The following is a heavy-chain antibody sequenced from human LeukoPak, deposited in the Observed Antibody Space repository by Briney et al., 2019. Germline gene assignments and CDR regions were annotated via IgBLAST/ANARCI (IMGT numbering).Heavy chain of an antibody. J-gene: IGHJ6*03. CDR2: IYYSGST. D-gene: IGHD3-22*01. Sequence: SETLSLTCTVSGGSISSYYWSWIRQPPGKGLEWIGYIYYSGSTNYNPSLKSRVTISVDTSKNQFSLRLSSVTAADTAVYHCARVYYGSSGYYYPTYYYYYMDVWGKGTTVTVSS. V-gene: IGHV4-59*01. CDR3: ARVYYGSSGYYYPTYYYYYMDV. CDR1: GGSISSYY.